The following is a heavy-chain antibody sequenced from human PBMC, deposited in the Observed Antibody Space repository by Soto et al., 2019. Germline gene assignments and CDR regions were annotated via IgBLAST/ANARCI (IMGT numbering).Heavy chain of an antibody. CDR1: GYTFTSSG. Sequence: KSALASVKFSCKASGYTFTSSGISWVRQAPGQRREWMGWISAYNGNTNYEQKLQGRVTMTTDTSTSTAYMELRSLRSDDTAVYYCARPTTYYYESSAPFSGYGMDVWGQGTTVTVSS. CDR2: ISAYNGNT. D-gene: IGHD3-22*01. V-gene: IGHV1-18*01. CDR3: ARPTTYYYESSAPFSGYGMDV. J-gene: IGHJ6*02.